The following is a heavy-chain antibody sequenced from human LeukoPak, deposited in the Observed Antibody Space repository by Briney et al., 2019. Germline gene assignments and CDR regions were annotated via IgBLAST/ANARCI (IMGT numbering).Heavy chain of an antibody. CDR2: IYYSGST. CDR1: GGSISSYY. J-gene: IGHJ4*02. V-gene: IGHV4-59*08. CDR3: ARHCHDYYDSSGYIDY. D-gene: IGHD3-22*01. Sequence: PSETLSLTCTVSGGSISSYYWSWIRQPPGKGLEWIGYIYYSGSTNYNPSLKSRVTVSVDTSKNQFSLKLSSVTAADTAVYYCARHCHDYYDSSGYIDYWGQGTLVTVSS.